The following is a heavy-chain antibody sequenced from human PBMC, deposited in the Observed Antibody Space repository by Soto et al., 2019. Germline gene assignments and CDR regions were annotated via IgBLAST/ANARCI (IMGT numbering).Heavy chain of an antibody. V-gene: IGHV2-5*02. Sequence: ASGPTLVNPTQTLTLTCTFSGVPVTNSGGVGWIRQPPGKALEWLALIYWDNDKRYTPSLKSRLTITRGASRKEVVLKMTNVDPSDTATYYCAHRLGTTLLNWGQGTLVTVSS. D-gene: IGHD4-17*01. J-gene: IGHJ4*02. CDR2: IYWDNDK. CDR3: AHRLGTTLLN. CDR1: GVPVTNSGG.